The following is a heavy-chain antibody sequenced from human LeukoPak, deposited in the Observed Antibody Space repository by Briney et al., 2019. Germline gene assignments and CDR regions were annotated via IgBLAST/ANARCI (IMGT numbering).Heavy chain of an antibody. CDR2: ISSDGSYK. Sequence: GGSLRLSCAASGFTFSSHALHWVRQAPGKGLEWVAVISSDGSYKYYADSVKGRFTISRDNAKNSLYLQMNSLRAEDTAVYYCATSPVYSYGHPYYFDYWGQGTLVTVSS. J-gene: IGHJ4*02. D-gene: IGHD5-18*01. CDR1: GFTFSSHA. V-gene: IGHV3-30*04. CDR3: ATSPVYSYGHPYYFDY.